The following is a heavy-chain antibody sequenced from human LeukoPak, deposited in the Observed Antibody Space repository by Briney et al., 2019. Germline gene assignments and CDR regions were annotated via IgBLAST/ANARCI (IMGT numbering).Heavy chain of an antibody. CDR1: GGSFIGYY. CDR3: GRSLQNRYIVVVPAATHFDY. Sequence: PSETLSITCAVYGGSFIGYYWSWIRQPPGKGLEWIGEINHSGSTNYNPSLKSRVTISVDTSKNQFSLKLSSVTAADTAVYYCGRSLQNRYIVVVPAATHFDYWGQGTLLTVSS. V-gene: IGHV4-34*01. J-gene: IGHJ4*02. CDR2: INHSGST. D-gene: IGHD2-2*01.